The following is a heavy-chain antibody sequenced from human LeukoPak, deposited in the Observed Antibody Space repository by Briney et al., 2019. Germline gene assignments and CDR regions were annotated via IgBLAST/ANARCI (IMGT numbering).Heavy chain of an antibody. D-gene: IGHD3-22*01. V-gene: IGHV3-33*01. CDR2: IWYDGGNK. CDR3: ARRNYDSSGVLDY. Sequence: GGSLRLSCTVSGFIFRSFGMHWVRQAPGKGLEWVAVIWYDGGNKYYADSVKGRFTISRDNSKSTLYLQVDSLRTEDTAVYYCARRNYDSSGVLDYWGQGALVTVSS. CDR1: GFIFRSFG. J-gene: IGHJ4*02.